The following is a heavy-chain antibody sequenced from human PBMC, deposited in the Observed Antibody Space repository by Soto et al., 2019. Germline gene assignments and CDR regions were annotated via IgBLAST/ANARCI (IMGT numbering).Heavy chain of an antibody. V-gene: IGHV1-3*01. CDR3: ARDMGFGLSDY. CDR1: GYTFTSYA. Sequence: QVQLVQSGAEVKKPGASVKVSCKASGYTFTSYAMHWVRQAPGQRLEWLGWINAGNGNTKYSQKFQGRVTITRDTSASTAYMELSSLRSEDTAVYYCARDMGFGLSDYWGQGTLVTVSS. D-gene: IGHD3-10*01. J-gene: IGHJ4*02. CDR2: INAGNGNT.